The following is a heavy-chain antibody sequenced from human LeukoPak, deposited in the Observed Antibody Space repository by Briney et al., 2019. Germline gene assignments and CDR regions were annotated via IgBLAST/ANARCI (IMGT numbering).Heavy chain of an antibody. CDR1: GFSFSSYD. CDR3: VKIAAD. V-gene: IGHV3-64D*06. D-gene: IGHD6-13*01. CDR2: ISSNGGST. Sequence: GGSLRLSCSASGFSFSSYDMHWVRQAPGKGLEYVSGISSNGGSTYYAASVKGRFTISRDNSKNTLYIHKSTLRGEDAALYYCVKIAADWGQGTLVTVSS. J-gene: IGHJ4*02.